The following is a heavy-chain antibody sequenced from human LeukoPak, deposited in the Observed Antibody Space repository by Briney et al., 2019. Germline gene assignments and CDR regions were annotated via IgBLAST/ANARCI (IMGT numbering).Heavy chain of an antibody. J-gene: IGHJ4*02. CDR2: INEDGSDK. CDR3: ARLRRNGFFVD. V-gene: IGHV3-7*01. CDR1: AFTLNTYW. D-gene: IGHD2-8*01. Sequence: GGSLRLSCAASAFTLNTYWMTLVRQAPGKGLEWVASINEDGSDKHYLDSVKCRLTISRDNTKDYLYLQMNRLRAEDPAVYYCARLRRNGFFVDWGEGALVTVSS.